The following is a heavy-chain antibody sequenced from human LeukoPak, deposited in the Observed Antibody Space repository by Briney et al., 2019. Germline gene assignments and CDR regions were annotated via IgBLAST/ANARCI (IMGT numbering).Heavy chain of an antibody. J-gene: IGHJ4*02. CDR3: ARDPSSGWSAADY. V-gene: IGHV3-7*01. Sequence: PGGSLRLSCAASGFTFSSYWRSWVRQAPGKGLEWVANIKQDGSEKYYVGSVKGRFTISRDNAKNSLYLQMNSLRAEDTAVYYCARDPSSGWSAADYWGQGTLVTVSS. D-gene: IGHD6-19*01. CDR2: IKQDGSEK. CDR1: GFTFSSYW.